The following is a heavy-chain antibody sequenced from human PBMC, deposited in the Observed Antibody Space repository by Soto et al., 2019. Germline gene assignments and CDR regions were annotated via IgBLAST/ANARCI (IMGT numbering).Heavy chain of an antibody. CDR3: AAGDYHDTSGYSSDY. CDR1: GYTFTSYG. V-gene: IGHV1-18*01. J-gene: IGHJ4*02. Sequence: ASVKVSCKASGYTFTSYGISWVRQAPGQPLEWIGWIIAYNGNTNYAQKFQERVTMTTDESTSTAYMELSSLRSEDTGVYYCAAGDYHDTSGYSSDYWGQGTLVTVSS. D-gene: IGHD3-3*01. CDR2: IIAYNGNT.